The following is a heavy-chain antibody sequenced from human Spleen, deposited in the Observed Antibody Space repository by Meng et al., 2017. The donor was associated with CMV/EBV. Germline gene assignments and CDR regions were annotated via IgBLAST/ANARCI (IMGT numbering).Heavy chain of an antibody. D-gene: IGHD3-10*01. V-gene: IGHV4-30-4*08. CDR2: IYYSGST. J-gene: IGHJ4*02. CDR3: ARSITMIGGVGY. Sequence: QGPLQESGPGLVKPSQTLSLTVTVSGGSISSGDYYWSWIRQPPGKGLEWIGYIYYSGSTYYNPSLKSRVTISVDTSKNQFSLKLSSVTAADTAVYYCARSITMIGGVGYWGQGTLVTVSS. CDR1: GGSISSGDYY.